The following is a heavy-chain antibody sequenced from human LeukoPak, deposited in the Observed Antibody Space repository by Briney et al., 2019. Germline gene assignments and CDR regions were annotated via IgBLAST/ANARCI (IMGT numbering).Heavy chain of an antibody. D-gene: IGHD3-10*01. J-gene: IGHJ4*02. CDR3: AKEVLWFGESYYFDY. Sequence: PGGSLRLSCAASGFTFSSYAMHWVRQAPGRGLEWVAVISYDGSNKYYADSVKGRFTISRDNSKNTLYLQMNSLRAEDTAVYYCAKEVLWFGESYYFDYWGQGTLVTVSS. CDR1: GFTFSSYA. CDR2: ISYDGSNK. V-gene: IGHV3-30*04.